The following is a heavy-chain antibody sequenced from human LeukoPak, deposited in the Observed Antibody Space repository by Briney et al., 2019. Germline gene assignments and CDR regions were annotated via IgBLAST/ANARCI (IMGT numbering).Heavy chain of an antibody. CDR3: AGVTMVRGPFDY. Sequence: SETLSLTCAVSGYSISSGYYWGWIRQPPGKGLEWIGSIYHSGSTYYNPSLKSRVTISVDTSKNQFSLKLSSVTAADAAVYYCAGVTMVRGPFDYWGQGTLVTVSS. CDR2: IYHSGST. D-gene: IGHD3-10*01. CDR1: GYSISSGYY. J-gene: IGHJ4*02. V-gene: IGHV4-38-2*01.